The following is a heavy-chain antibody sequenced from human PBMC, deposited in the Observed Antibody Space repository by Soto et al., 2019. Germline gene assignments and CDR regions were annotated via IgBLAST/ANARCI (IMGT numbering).Heavy chain of an antibody. V-gene: IGHV3-30*18. Sequence: QVQLVESGGGVVQPGRSLRLSCAASGFTFSASGMPWFRQAPGKGRGWVAVTSFDGSSGYYADSVRGRFTISRDNSNNTLYLQMNSLRAEDTAVYYCAKSPPAVAGYFDYWGQGTLVTVSS. CDR1: GFTFSASG. CDR2: TSFDGSSG. D-gene: IGHD6-19*01. CDR3: AKSPPAVAGYFDY. J-gene: IGHJ4*02.